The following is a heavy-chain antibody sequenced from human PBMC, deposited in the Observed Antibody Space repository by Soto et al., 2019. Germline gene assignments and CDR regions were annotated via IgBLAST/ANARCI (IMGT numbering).Heavy chain of an antibody. Sequence: QVQLVESGGGVVQPGRSLRLSCAASGFTFSSYGMHWVRQAPGKGLEWVAVISYDGSDKYYADSVKGRFTISRDNSNNTLYVQMDGLRVRGRAGYYDANGVVVATTYFQLWGEGALVTVSS. D-gene: IGHD2-15*01. CDR2: ISYDGSDK. V-gene: IGHV3-30*18. CDR1: GFTFSSYG. CDR3: ANGVVVATTYFQL. J-gene: IGHJ1*01.